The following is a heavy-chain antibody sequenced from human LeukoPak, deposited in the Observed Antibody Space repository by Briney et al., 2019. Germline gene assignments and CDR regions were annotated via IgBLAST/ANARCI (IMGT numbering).Heavy chain of an antibody. CDR2: IYPGDSDT. CDR1: GYSFTSYW. Sequence: GESLKISCKGSGYSFTSYWIGWVRQMPGKGLEWMGIIYPGDSDTRYSPSFQGQVTISADKSISTAYLQWSSLNASDTAMYYCARRTASYDILTGPDYWGQGTLVTVSS. D-gene: IGHD3-9*01. V-gene: IGHV5-51*01. J-gene: IGHJ4*02. CDR3: ARRTASYDILTGPDY.